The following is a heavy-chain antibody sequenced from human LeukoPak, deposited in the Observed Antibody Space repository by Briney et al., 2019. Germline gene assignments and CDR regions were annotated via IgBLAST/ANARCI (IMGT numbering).Heavy chain of an antibody. CDR1: GYSISSGYY. J-gene: IGHJ4*02. D-gene: IGHD2-15*01. CDR2: IYHSGST. CDR3: ARPAATGYYFDY. V-gene: IGHV4-38-2*01. Sequence: PSETLSLTCAVSGYSISSGYYWGWIRQPPGKGLEWIGSIYHSGSTYYNPSPKSRVTISVDTSKNQFSLKLSSVTAADTAVYYCARPAATGYYFDYWGQGTLVTVSS.